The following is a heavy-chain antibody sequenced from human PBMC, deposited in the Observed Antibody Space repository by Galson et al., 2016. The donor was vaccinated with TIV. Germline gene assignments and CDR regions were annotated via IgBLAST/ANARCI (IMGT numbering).Heavy chain of an antibody. Sequence: SLRLSCAASGFTFSAYTMNWVRQAPGKGLEWVSSISTGSSYRFYADSVRGRFTISRDNAKNSLYLEMNSLRTDDTAFYYCAKVPFTDFSSGWFDFWGHVALVTVSS. D-gene: IGHD6-19*01. CDR3: AKVPFTDFSSGWFDF. V-gene: IGHV3-21*04. CDR2: ISTGSSYR. J-gene: IGHJ5*01. CDR1: GFTFSAYT.